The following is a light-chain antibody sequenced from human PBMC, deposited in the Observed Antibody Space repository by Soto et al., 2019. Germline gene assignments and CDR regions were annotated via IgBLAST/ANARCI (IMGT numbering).Light chain of an antibody. V-gene: IGKV3-20*01. CDR1: QSVSSRS. J-gene: IGKJ1*01. CDR3: QQYAGSPRT. CDR2: DAS. Sequence: EILFTQSPGTLSLSPGERATLSCRASQSVSSRSLAWYQQKPGQAPRLLLSDASNRDADIPDRFSGSGSGTDFTLTINRLEPEDFEVYYCQQYAGSPRTFGQGTKVDIK.